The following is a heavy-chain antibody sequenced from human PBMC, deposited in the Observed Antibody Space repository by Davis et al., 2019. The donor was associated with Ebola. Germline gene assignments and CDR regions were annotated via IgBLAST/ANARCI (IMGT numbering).Heavy chain of an antibody. CDR2: IYHSGHT. D-gene: IGHD3-10*01. J-gene: IGHJ6*02. CDR1: GDSITSGNW. CDR3: AKDTYGSGNYYYYYGMDV. V-gene: IGHV4-4*02. Sequence: PGGSLRLSCAVSGDSITSGNWWYWVRQPPKKGLEWIGEIYHSGHTNYNPSLKSRVTISVDKSKNQFSLKLTSVTAADTAVYYCAKDTYGSGNYYYYYGMDVWGQGTTVTVSS.